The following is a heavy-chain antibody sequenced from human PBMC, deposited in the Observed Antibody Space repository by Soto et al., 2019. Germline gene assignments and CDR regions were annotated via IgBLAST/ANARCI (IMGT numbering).Heavy chain of an antibody. CDR1: GFTFSSYG. J-gene: IGHJ4*02. CDR3: ARGYYDILTGYYMGYYFDY. Sequence: QVQLVESGGGVVQPGRSLRLSCAASGFTFSSYGMHWVRQAPGEGLEWVAVIWYDGSNKYYADSVKGRFTISRDNSKNTLYLQMNSLRAEDTAVYYCARGYYDILTGYYMGYYFDYWGQGTLVTVSS. CDR2: IWYDGSNK. V-gene: IGHV3-33*01. D-gene: IGHD3-9*01.